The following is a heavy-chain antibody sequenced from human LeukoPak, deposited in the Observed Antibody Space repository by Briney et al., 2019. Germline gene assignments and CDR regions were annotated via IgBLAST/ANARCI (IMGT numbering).Heavy chain of an antibody. CDR2: ISYDGSNK. Sequence: GGSLRLSCAASGFTFSSYGMHWVRQAPGKGLEWVAVISYDGSNKYYADSVKGRFTISRDNSKNTLYLQMNSLRAEDTAVYYCAKSRWSSGWYFDYWGQGTLVTVSS. D-gene: IGHD6-19*01. CDR3: AKSRWSSGWYFDY. V-gene: IGHV3-30*18. CDR1: GFTFSSYG. J-gene: IGHJ4*02.